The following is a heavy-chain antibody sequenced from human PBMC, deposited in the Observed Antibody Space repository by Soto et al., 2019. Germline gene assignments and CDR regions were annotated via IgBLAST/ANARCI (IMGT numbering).Heavy chain of an antibody. CDR2: ISWDGEK. D-gene: IGHD3-9*01. J-gene: IGHJ4*02. CDR3: AHRLGDLVTGHYYFDY. V-gene: IGHV2-5*02. Sequence: QITLKESGPTLVKPTQTLTLTCTFSGFSLNTRGVGVGWIRQPPGKALDWLALISWDGEKRYSPSLKSRLTITKDTSENQVVLTMTNMDPVDTATYYCAHRLGDLVTGHYYFDYWGQGTLVTVSS. CDR1: GFSLNTRGVG.